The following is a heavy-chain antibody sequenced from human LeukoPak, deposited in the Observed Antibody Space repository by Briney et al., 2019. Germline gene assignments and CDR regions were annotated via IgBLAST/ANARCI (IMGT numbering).Heavy chain of an antibody. J-gene: IGHJ4*02. D-gene: IGHD1-7*01. CDR2: IRYDGSNK. CDR1: GFTFGSYG. V-gene: IGHV3-30*02. CDR3: AKEITGTTEDYFDY. Sequence: PGGSLRLSCAASGFTFGSYGMHWVRQAPGKGLEGGAFIRYDGSNKYYADSVKGRFTISRDNSKNTLYLQMNSLRAEDTAVYYCAKEITGTTEDYFDYWGQGTLVTVSS.